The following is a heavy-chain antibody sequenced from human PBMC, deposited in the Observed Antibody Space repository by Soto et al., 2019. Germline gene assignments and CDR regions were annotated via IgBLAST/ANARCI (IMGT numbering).Heavy chain of an antibody. V-gene: IGHV1-69*13. Sequence: ASVKVSCKASGGTFSSYAISWLRQAPGQGLEWMGGIIPIFGTANYAQKFQGRVTITADESTSTAYMELSSLRSEDTAVYYCASCSSSWAPFDYWGQGTLVTVSS. CDR1: GGTFSSYA. CDR3: ASCSSSWAPFDY. J-gene: IGHJ4*02. CDR2: IIPIFGTA. D-gene: IGHD6-13*01.